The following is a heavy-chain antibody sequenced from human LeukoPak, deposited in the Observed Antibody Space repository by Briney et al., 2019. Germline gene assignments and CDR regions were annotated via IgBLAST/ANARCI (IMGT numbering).Heavy chain of an antibody. CDR3: ARGWSSGYREYFQH. Sequence: SVKVSCKASGGTFSSYAISWVRQAPGQGLEWMGGIIPIFGTANYAQKFQGRVTMTRDTSTSTVYMELSSLRSEDTAVYYCARGWSSGYREYFQHWGQGTLVTVSS. V-gene: IGHV1-69*05. J-gene: IGHJ1*01. D-gene: IGHD3-22*01. CDR2: IIPIFGTA. CDR1: GGTFSSYA.